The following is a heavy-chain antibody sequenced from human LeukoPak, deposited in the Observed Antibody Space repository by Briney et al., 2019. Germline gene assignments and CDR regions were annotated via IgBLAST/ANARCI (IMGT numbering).Heavy chain of an antibody. CDR3: ARDRDSSGSDY. Sequence: NPSETLSLTCAVYGGSFSGYYWSWIRQPPGKGLEWIGEINHSGSTNYNPSLKSRVTISVDTSKNQFSLKLSSVTAADTAVYYCARDRDSSGSDYWGQGTLVTVSS. CDR2: INHSGST. D-gene: IGHD3-22*01. V-gene: IGHV4-34*01. J-gene: IGHJ4*02. CDR1: GGSFSGYY.